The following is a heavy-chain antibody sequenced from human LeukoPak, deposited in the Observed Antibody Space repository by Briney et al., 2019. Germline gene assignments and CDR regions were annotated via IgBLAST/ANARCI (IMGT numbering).Heavy chain of an antibody. CDR2: IYYSGST. D-gene: IGHD3-10*01. J-gene: IGHJ3*02. CDR3: ARRSAFDI. Sequence: SETLSLTCTVSGDSFTSVTDYWAWIRQPPGKGLEWIGYIYYSGSTNYNPSLKSRVTISVDTSKNQFSLKLSSVTAADTAVYYCARRSAFDIWGQGTMVTVSS. CDR1: GDSFTSVTDY. V-gene: IGHV4-61*01.